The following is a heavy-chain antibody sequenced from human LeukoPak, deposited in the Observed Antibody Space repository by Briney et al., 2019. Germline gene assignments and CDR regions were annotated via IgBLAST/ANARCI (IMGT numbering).Heavy chain of an antibody. CDR1: GYSFTSYW. CDR2: IYPGDSDT. V-gene: IGHV5-51*01. J-gene: IGHJ4*02. D-gene: IGHD3-9*01. Sequence: GESLKISCKGSGYSFTSYWIGWVRQMPGKGLEWMGIIYPGDSDTRYSPSFQGQVTISADRSISTAYLQWSSLKASDTAMYYCARGINNILTGYPPFGYWGQGTLVTVSS. CDR3: ARGINNILTGYPPFGY.